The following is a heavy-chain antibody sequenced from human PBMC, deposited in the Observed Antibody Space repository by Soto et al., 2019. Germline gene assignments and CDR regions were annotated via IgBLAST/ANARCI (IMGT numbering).Heavy chain of an antibody. D-gene: IGHD2-21*02. Sequence: SETLSLTCTVSGASISSSDYYWGWARQTPGKGLDWIGNIYYSGTTYYNPSLKSRVTISVDTSKNQFSLKLNSVTAADTAVYYCARFLVPASRNTDFDYWGQGTLVTVSS. CDR1: GASISSSDYY. CDR3: ARFLVPASRNTDFDY. V-gene: IGHV4-39*01. CDR2: IYYSGTT. J-gene: IGHJ4*02.